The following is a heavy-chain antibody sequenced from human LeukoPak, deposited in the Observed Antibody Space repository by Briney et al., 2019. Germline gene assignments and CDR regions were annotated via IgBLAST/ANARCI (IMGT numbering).Heavy chain of an antibody. CDR3: ARELAIEGYWYFDP. CDR2: ISTASNP. Sequence: GGSLRLSCAASGFTVRSYDMHWVRQVAGKGLEWVSAISTASNPHYAASVQGRFTIFRANAENSLYLQMNSLSAEDTAVYYCARELAIEGYWYFDPSGRGTLVTVSS. V-gene: IGHV3-13*05. CDR1: GFTVRSYD. J-gene: IGHJ2*01. D-gene: IGHD2-21*01.